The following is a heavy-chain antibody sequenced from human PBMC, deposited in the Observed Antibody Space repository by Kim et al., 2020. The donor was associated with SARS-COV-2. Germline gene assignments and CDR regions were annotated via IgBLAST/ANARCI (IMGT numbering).Heavy chain of an antibody. CDR2: ISSSSSYT. CDR1: GFTFSDYY. D-gene: IGHD1-1*01. CDR3: AARGNWNLFEGGFGDY. V-gene: IGHV3-11*06. Sequence: GGSLRLSCAASGFTFSDYYMSWIRQAPGKGLEWVSYISSSSSYTNYADSVKGRFTISRDNAKNSLYLQMNSLRAEDTAVYYCAARGNWNLFEGGFGDYWGQGTLVTVSS. J-gene: IGHJ4*02.